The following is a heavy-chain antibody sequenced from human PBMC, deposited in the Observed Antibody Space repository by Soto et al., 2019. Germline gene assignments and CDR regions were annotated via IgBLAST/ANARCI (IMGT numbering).Heavy chain of an antibody. CDR2: IKQDGSEK. CDR3: ASRYRGGYHHSDYYYYCGMDV. Sequence: GGSLRLSCAASGFTISSHCMSRVRQAPGKGLEWVANIKQDGSEKYYVDSVKGRFTISRDNAKNSLYLQMNSLRAEDTAVYYCASRYRGGYHHSDYYYYCGMDVWGQGTTVTVSS. CDR1: GFTISSHC. V-gene: IGHV3-7*05. D-gene: IGHD5-18*01. J-gene: IGHJ6*02.